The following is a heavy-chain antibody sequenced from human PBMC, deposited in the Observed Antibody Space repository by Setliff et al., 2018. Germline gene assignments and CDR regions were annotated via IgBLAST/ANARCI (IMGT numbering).Heavy chain of an antibody. D-gene: IGHD4-4*01. Sequence: GGSLRLSCAASEFTFSTYWMTWVRQAPGKGLEWVSAISGSGGSTYYADSVKGRFTVSRDNAKNTLYLEMNNLRAEDSAVYYCARRGTTAFDFWGLGTLVTVSS. J-gene: IGHJ4*02. V-gene: IGHV3-23*01. CDR3: ARRGTTAFDF. CDR1: EFTFSTYW. CDR2: ISGSGGST.